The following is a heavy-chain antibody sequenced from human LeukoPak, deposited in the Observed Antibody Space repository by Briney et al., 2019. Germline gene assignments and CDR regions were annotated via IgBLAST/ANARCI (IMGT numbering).Heavy chain of an antibody. J-gene: IGHJ4*02. CDR3: ARGLREGWFGELYY. V-gene: IGHV1-2*06. Sequence: ASVKVSCKASGYTFTGYYMHWVRQAPGQGVEWMGRINPNSGGTNYAQKFQGRGTMTRETAISKAYMEMRRVRSDDTAVYYCARGLREGWFGELYYWGQGTLVTVSS. CDR1: GYTFTGYY. CDR2: INPNSGGT. D-gene: IGHD3-10*01.